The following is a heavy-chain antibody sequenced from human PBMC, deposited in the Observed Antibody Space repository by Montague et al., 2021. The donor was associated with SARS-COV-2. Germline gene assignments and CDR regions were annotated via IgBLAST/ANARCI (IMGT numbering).Heavy chain of an antibody. V-gene: IGHV3-7*01. Sequence: SLRLSCAASGFTFSSYWMSWVRQAPGKGLEWVASIKQDGSEKYYVDSVKGRFTISRDNAKNSLYLQMNSLRAEDTAVYYCARDSVVVAAMYYYYGMDVWGQGTTVTVSS. J-gene: IGHJ6*02. CDR2: IKQDGSEK. CDR3: ARDSVVVAAMYYYYGMDV. CDR1: GFTFSSYW. D-gene: IGHD2-15*01.